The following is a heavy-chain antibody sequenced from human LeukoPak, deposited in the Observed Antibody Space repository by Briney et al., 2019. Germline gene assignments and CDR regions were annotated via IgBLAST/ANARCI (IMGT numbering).Heavy chain of an antibody. Sequence: GGSLRLSCAASGFTFSSYGMSWVRQAPGKGLEWLAVISYDGSNKYYSDSVKGRFTISRDNSKNTLYLQMNSLRAEDTAVYYCARGAGHYDILTGYRNYYYMDVWGKGTTVTISS. CDR3: ARGAGHYDILTGYRNYYYMDV. J-gene: IGHJ6*03. D-gene: IGHD3-9*01. CDR1: GFTFSSYG. CDR2: ISYDGSNK. V-gene: IGHV3-30*03.